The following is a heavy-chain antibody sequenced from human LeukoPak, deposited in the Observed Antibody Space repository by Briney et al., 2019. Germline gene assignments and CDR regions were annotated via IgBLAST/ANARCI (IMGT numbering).Heavy chain of an antibody. CDR1: GDSISSSNW. CDR3: ARSQSWSFDY. Sequence: SETLSLTCAVSGDSISSSNWWTWVRQPPGKGLEWIGEFSHTGNTNYNPTLKSRVTISVDKSKNQFSLKLDSVTAADTAVYYCARSQSWSFDYWGQGTLVTVSS. D-gene: IGHD2-8*02. J-gene: IGHJ4*02. CDR2: FSHTGNT. V-gene: IGHV4-4*02.